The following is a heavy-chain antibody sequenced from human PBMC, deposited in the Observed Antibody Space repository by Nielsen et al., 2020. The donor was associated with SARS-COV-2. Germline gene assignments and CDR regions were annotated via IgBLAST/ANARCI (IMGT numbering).Heavy chain of an antibody. Sequence: SETLSLTCTVSGDSINSDNQYLSWVRQFPGGGLEWIGSLYFRGSTNYNPSVTDRVIISTDRPNNQFSLHLSSVTAADTAVYFCARGFTNDYEPLRSWGQGILVTVSS. CDR1: GDSINSDNQY. V-gene: IGHV4-61*01. CDR2: LYFRGST. J-gene: IGHJ5*02. D-gene: IGHD3-16*01. CDR3: ARGFTNDYEPLRS.